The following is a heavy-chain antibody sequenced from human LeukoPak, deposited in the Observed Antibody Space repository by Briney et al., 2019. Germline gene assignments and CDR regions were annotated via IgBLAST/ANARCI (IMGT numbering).Heavy chain of an antibody. Sequence: PGGSLRLSCSASGFTFSSYASHWVRQAPGKGLEYVSAISSSTNGDATYYADSVKGRFTISRDNSKNTLYLQMSSRRAEDTAVYYCVKGRTFSRDAFDIWGQGTMVTVSS. CDR1: GFTFSSYA. J-gene: IGHJ3*02. D-gene: IGHD3-3*02. V-gene: IGHV3-64D*06. CDR3: VKGRTFSRDAFDI. CDR2: ISSSTNGDAT.